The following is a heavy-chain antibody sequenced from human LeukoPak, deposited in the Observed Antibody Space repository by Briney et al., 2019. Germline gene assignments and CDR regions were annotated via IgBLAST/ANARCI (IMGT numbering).Heavy chain of an antibody. CDR3: AGHDDYGDYNSLLDAFDI. Sequence: PGGSLRLSCAASGFTFSSYSMNWVRQAPGKGLEWVSSISSSSSYIYYADSVKGRFTISRDNAKNSLYLQMNSLRAEDTAVYYCAGHDDYGDYNSLLDAFDIWGQGTMVTVSS. D-gene: IGHD4-17*01. CDR2: ISSSSSYI. CDR1: GFTFSSYS. V-gene: IGHV3-21*01. J-gene: IGHJ3*02.